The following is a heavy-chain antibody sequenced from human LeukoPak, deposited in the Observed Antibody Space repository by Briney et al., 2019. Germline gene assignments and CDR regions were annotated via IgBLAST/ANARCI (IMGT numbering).Heavy chain of an antibody. D-gene: IGHD5-18*01. CDR2: IFGSGTSA. CDR1: GFPFSSYS. CDR3: ARRGYTYGWGAFDI. J-gene: IGHJ3*02. V-gene: IGHV3-23*01. Sequence: GGSLRLSCAASGFPFSSYSMTWVRQAAGKGPEWVSAIFGSGTSAYYAASVKGRFTISSDNSKNKLYLQMNSLRAEDTALYDCARRGYTYGWGAFDIWGQGTRVTVSS.